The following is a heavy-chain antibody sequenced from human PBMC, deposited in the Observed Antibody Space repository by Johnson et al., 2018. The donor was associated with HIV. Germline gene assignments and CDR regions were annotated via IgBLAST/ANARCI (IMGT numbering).Heavy chain of an antibody. J-gene: IGHJ3*01. Sequence: QVQLVESGGGVVQPGGSLRLSCAASGFTFSTFGMHWVRQAPGKGLEWVAFIRYDGNTKYYADSVKGRFTISRDNSKNTLYLQMNSLRAEDTAVYYCAKLRWAWGAAFDVWGQGTMVTVSS. V-gene: IGHV3-30*02. CDR2: IRYDGNTK. D-gene: IGHD3-16*01. CDR1: GFTFSTFG. CDR3: AKLRWAWGAAFDV.